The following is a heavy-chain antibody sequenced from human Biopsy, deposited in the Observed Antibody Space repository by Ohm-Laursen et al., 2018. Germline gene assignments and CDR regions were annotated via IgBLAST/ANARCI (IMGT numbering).Heavy chain of an antibody. CDR3: AADADGYYTEFDY. CDR1: GGPSINYA. Sequence: ESSVKASCKASGGPSINYAFSWVRQAPGQGLERVGRIVPILGHLNYAQRFQGRVSITADKSTSYVYMELSRLTSGDTAVYYCAADADGYYTEFDYWGPGTLVTVSS. V-gene: IGHV1-69*04. D-gene: IGHD3-3*01. J-gene: IGHJ4*02. CDR2: IVPILGHL.